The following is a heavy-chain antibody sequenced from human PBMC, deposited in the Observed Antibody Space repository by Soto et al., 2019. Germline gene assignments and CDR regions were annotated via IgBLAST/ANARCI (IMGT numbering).Heavy chain of an antibody. D-gene: IGHD3-3*01. CDR2: INHSGST. J-gene: IGHJ4*02. Sequence: PSETLSLTCAVYGGSFSGYYWSWIRQPPGKGLEWIGEINHSGSTNYNPSLKSRVTISVDTSKNQFSLKLSSVTAADTAVYYCARDRKGPSGDFWSGYYLDYWGQGTLVTVSS. V-gene: IGHV4-34*01. CDR1: GGSFSGYY. CDR3: ARDRKGPSGDFWSGYYLDY.